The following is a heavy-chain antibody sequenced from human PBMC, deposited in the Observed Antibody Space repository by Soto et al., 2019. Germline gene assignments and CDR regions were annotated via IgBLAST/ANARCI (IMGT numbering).Heavy chain of an antibody. Sequence: PGESLKISCKASGYSFTSYWIGWVRQMPGKGLEWMGIIYPGDSNTRYSPPFQGQVTISADNSISTAYLQWSSLKASDTAMYYCAASGCTGGSCLNYYYYGLDVWGQGTTVTVSS. CDR2: IYPGDSNT. CDR1: GYSFTSYW. V-gene: IGHV5-51*01. J-gene: IGHJ6*02. D-gene: IGHD2-8*02. CDR3: AASGCTGGSCLNYYYYGLDV.